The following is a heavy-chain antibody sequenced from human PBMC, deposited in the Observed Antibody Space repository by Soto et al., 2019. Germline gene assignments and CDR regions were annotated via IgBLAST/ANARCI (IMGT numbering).Heavy chain of an antibody. D-gene: IGHD6-19*01. J-gene: IGHJ2*01. CDR3: ARAIAVAAHWYFDL. Sequence: QVQLQEPGPGLVKPSGTLSLACAVSGDSISSTNWWTWVLQPPGKGLEWIGEIYRSGGTNYSPSLKSRVTISLAKSNNQLSLKVTSVSAADTAVYYCARAIAVAAHWYFDLLGRGTLVTGSS. CDR1: GDSISSTNW. CDR2: IYRSGGT. V-gene: IGHV4-4*02.